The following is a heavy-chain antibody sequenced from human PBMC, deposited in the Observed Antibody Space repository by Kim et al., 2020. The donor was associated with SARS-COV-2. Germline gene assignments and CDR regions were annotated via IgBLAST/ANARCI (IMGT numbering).Heavy chain of an antibody. CDR2: IKQDGNEK. V-gene: IGHV3-7*01. Sequence: GGSLRLSCAASGFTFSSYWMTWVRQAPGKGLEWVANIKQDGNEKYYLDYVKGRFTISRDNAKNSLYLQMNSLRAEDTAVYYCARDGDLYSSGKDAFDIWGQGTMVTVSS. CDR3: ARDGDLYSSGKDAFDI. J-gene: IGHJ3*02. D-gene: IGHD6-19*01. CDR1: GFTFSSYW.